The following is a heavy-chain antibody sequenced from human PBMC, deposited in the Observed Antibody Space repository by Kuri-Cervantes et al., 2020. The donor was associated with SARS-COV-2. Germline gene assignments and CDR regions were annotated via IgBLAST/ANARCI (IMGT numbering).Heavy chain of an antibody. CDR2: MNPNSGNT. CDR3: ARIIRLRYFDWLGDYYYGMDV. J-gene: IGHJ6*02. Sequence: AAVQVSCKASGYTFTSYDNNWVRQATGQGLEWMGWMNPNSGNTGYAQKFQGRVTMTRNTSISTAYMELSSLRSEDTAVYYCARIIRLRYFDWLGDYYYGMDVWGQGTTVTVSS. D-gene: IGHD3-9*01. CDR1: GYTFTSYD. V-gene: IGHV1-8*01.